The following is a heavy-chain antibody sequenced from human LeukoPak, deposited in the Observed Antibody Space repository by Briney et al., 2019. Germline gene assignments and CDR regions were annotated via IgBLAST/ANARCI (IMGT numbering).Heavy chain of an antibody. CDR2: ISTYNGNT. CDR1: GYTFTSYG. D-gene: IGHD2-15*01. Sequence: ASVKVSCKASGYTFTSYGVSWVRQAPGQGLEWMGWISTYNGNTNYAQKLQGRVTMTTDTSTSIAYMELRSLRSDDTAVYYCAREGSPFYYYYMDVWGKGTTVTVSS. J-gene: IGHJ6*03. CDR3: AREGSPFYYYYMDV. V-gene: IGHV1-18*01.